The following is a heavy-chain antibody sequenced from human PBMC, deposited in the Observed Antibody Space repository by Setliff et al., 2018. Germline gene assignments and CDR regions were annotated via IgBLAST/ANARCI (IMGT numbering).Heavy chain of an antibody. D-gene: IGHD2-15*01. CDR2: IYHNGNT. CDR3: ARDRSAYSYGLDV. J-gene: IGHJ6*02. V-gene: IGHV4-59*01. Sequence: LSLTCTVSGGSISPYFWSWIRQPPGKGLEWIGYIYHNGNTNFNPSLKSRVNMSVDTSKNQFVLNLKAVTAADTAVYYCARDRSAYSYGLDVWGQGTTVTVSS. CDR1: GGSISPYF.